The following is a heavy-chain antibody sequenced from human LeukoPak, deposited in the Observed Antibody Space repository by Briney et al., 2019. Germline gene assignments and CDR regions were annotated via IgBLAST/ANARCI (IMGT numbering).Heavy chain of an antibody. D-gene: IGHD3-22*01. Sequence: NPSDTLSLTCTVSGGSISSYYWSWIRQPPGKGLEWIGYIYYSGSTNYNPSLKSRVTISVDTSKNQFSLKLISVTAADTSVYYCASYYYDSSGYSVVHDDAFDIWGQGTMVTVSS. CDR2: IYYSGST. CDR1: GGSISSYY. J-gene: IGHJ3*02. V-gene: IGHV4-59*07. CDR3: ASYYYDSSGYSVVHDDAFDI.